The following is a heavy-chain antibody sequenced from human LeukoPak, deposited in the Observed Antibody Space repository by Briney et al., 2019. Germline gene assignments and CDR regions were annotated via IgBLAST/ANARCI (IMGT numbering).Heavy chain of an antibody. Sequence: SVKVSCKASGGSFNNHAIRWVRQAPGKGLEWMGGIMPIFSTRDYAQKFQGRVTMTRDMSTSTVYMELSSLRSEDTAVYYCARVGGLSFVFDYWGQGTRVTVSS. CDR2: IMPIFSTR. CDR1: GGSFNNHA. J-gene: IGHJ4*02. CDR3: ARVGGLSFVFDY. D-gene: IGHD3-10*01. V-gene: IGHV1-69*05.